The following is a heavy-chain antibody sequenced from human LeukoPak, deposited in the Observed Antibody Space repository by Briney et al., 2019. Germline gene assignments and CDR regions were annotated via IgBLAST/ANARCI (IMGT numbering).Heavy chain of an antibody. D-gene: IGHD5-12*01. J-gene: IGHJ3*02. Sequence: SETLSLTCAVYGGSFSGYYWSWIRQPPGKGLEWIGEINHSGSTNYNPSLKSRVTISVDTSKNQFSLKLSSVTAADTAVYDCAGGFVGPGYSGYDWPNAFYIWGQGTMVTVSS. CDR1: GGSFSGYY. V-gene: IGHV4-34*01. CDR2: INHSGST. CDR3: AGGFVGPGYSGYDWPNAFYI.